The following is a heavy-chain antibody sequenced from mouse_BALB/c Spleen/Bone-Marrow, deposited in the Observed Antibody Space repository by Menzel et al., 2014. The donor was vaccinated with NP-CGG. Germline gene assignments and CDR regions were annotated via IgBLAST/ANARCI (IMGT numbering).Heavy chain of an antibody. CDR3: ARDVGYGNYFVY. J-gene: IGHJ3*01. CDR1: GFTFSDFY. D-gene: IGHD2-10*02. CDR2: SRNKAKHYTT. V-gene: IGHV7-1*02. Sequence: EVQVVESGGGLVQPGDSLRLSCATSGFTFSDFYMEWVRQPPGKRLEWIAASRNKAKHYTTEYSASVKGRFIVSRDTSQSILYLQRNALRAEDTAIYYCARDVGYGNYFVYWGQGTPATVSA.